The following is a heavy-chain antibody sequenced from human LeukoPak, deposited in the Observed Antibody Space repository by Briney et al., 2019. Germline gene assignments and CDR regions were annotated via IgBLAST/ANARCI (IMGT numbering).Heavy chain of an antibody. Sequence: PGGSLRLSCAASGFIVSSNYMSWVRQAPGKGLEWVSIIYSGGSTYYADSVKGRFTISRDNSKNTLYLQMDSLRAEDTAVYYCARHLSGDDIWGQGTMVTVSS. V-gene: IGHV3-53*01. J-gene: IGHJ3*02. CDR1: GFIVSSNY. CDR2: IYSGGST. D-gene: IGHD4-17*01. CDR3: ARHLSGDDI.